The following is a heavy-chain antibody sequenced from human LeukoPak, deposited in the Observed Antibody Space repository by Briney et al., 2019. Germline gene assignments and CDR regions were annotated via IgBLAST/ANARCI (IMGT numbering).Heavy chain of an antibody. Sequence: GGSLRLSCAASGLTFSTYSMNWVRQAPGKGLEWVSSISSGSTYIYYADSLKGRFTISRDNAKNSLYLQMNSLRAEDTALYYCASHRYSGYPWDYFYYMDVWGKGTTVTVSS. CDR2: ISSGSTYI. V-gene: IGHV3-21*04. CDR1: GLTFSTYS. D-gene: IGHD5-12*01. CDR3: ASHRYSGYPWDYFYYMDV. J-gene: IGHJ6*03.